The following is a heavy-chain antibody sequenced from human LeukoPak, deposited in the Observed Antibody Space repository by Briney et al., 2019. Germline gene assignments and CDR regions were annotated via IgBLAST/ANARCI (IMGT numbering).Heavy chain of an antibody. CDR2: ISGSGGST. CDR1: GFTFSNYA. V-gene: IGHV3-23*01. Sequence: GGSLRLSCAASGFTFSNYAMSWVRQAPGKGLEWVSAISGSGGSTYYADSVKGRFTISRDNSKNTLYPQMNSLRAEDTAVYYCAKGSDDYYGSGSYYTLFDYWGQGTLVTVSS. D-gene: IGHD3-10*01. J-gene: IGHJ4*02. CDR3: AKGSDDYYGSGSYYTLFDY.